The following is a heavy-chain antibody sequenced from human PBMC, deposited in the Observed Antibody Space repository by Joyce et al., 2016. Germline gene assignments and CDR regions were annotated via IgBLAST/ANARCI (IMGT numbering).Heavy chain of an antibody. D-gene: IGHD1-26*01. CDR1: GYTFTGYH. V-gene: IGHV1-2*02. CDR3: VRDISGSFYWGFDP. J-gene: IGHJ5*02. Sequence: QAQLVQSGAEVKKPGASVKVSCKASGYTFTGYHKHWIRQAPGQGLEWMGWINPDSGGKNYAQRFQGRVTMTRDTSISTAYIELSSLRSDDTAVYYCVRDISGSFYWGFDPWGQGSLVAVSS. CDR2: INPDSGGK.